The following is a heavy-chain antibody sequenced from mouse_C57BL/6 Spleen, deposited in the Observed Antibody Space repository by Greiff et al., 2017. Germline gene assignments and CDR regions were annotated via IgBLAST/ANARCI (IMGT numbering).Heavy chain of an antibody. CDR2: ISSGSSTI. D-gene: IGHD2-1*01. Sequence: EVKLMESGGGLVKPGGSLKLSCAASGFTFSDYGMHWVRQAPEKGLAWVAYISSGSSTIYYADTVKGRFTISRDNAKNTLFLQMTSLRSEDTAMYYCASYSWFADWGQGTLVTVSA. CDR3: ASYSWFAD. V-gene: IGHV5-17*01. J-gene: IGHJ3*01. CDR1: GFTFSDYG.